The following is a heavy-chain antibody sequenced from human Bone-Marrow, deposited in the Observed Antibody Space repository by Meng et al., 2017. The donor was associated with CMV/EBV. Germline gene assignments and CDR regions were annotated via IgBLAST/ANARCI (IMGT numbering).Heavy chain of an antibody. J-gene: IGHJ3*02. CDR2: ISSSGSTI. D-gene: IGHD6-19*01. CDR3: ARDKEQYAFDI. V-gene: IGHV3-48*03. Sequence: GGSLRLSCAASGFTFSSYEMNWVRQAPGKGLEWVSYISSSGSTIYYADSVKGRFTISRDNAKNSLYLQMNSLRAEDTAVYYCARDKEQYAFDIWGQGTKVTVSS. CDR1: GFTFSSYE.